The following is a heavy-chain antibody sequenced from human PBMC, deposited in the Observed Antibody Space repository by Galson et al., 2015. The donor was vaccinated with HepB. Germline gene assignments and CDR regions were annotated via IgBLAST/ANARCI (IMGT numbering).Heavy chain of an antibody. CDR3: AKDCGSGRGCEKGMDV. CDR1: GFTFDDYA. Sequence: SLRLSCAASGFTFDDYAMHWVRQAPGKGLEWVSGISWNSGSIGYADSVKGRFTISRDNAKNSLYLQMNSLRAEDTALYYCAKDCGSGRGCEKGMDVWGQGTTVTVSS. J-gene: IGHJ6*02. CDR2: ISWNSGSI. D-gene: IGHD3-10*01. V-gene: IGHV3-9*01.